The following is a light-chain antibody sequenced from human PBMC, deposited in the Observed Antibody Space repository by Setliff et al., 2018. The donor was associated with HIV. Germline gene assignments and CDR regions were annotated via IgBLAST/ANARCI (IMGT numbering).Light chain of an antibody. CDR2: GVD. Sequence: QSALAQPRSVSGSRGQSITFSCTGTSSDIGAYDYVSWYQQHPGKAPKLITYGVDKRPSGVPTRFSGFKSGNTASLTIYGLQPEDEADYFCCSYAGSNMFVFGKGTKVTV. J-gene: IGLJ1*01. CDR3: CSYAGSNMFV. CDR1: SSDIGAYDY. V-gene: IGLV2-11*01.